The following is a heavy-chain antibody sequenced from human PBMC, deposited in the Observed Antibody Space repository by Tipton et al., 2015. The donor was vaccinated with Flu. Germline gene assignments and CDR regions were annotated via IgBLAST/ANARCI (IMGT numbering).Heavy chain of an antibody. J-gene: IGHJ6*02. D-gene: IGHD1-26*01. CDR3: ARVGSGSYFHYYYGMDV. V-gene: IGHV4-31*03. CDR2: IYYSGST. Sequence: TLSLTCTVSGGSISSGGYYWSWIRQHPGKGLEWIGYIYYSGSTYYNPSLKSRVTISVDTSKNQFSLKLSSVTAADTAVYYCARVGSGSYFHYYYGMDVWDQGP. CDR1: GGSISSGGYY.